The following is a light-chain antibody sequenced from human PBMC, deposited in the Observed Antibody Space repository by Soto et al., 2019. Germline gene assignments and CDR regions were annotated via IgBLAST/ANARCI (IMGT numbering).Light chain of an antibody. CDR3: AVWDDSLDGVV. J-gene: IGLJ2*01. V-gene: IGLV1-44*01. Sequence: QSVLTQPPSASGTPGQSVTISCSGSSSNIGDNTVNWYQQLPGTAPKLLIYSNDQRSSGVPDRFSGSKSGTSASLAISGLQSEDEADYYCAVWDDSLDGVVFGGGTKLIVL. CDR1: SSNIGDNT. CDR2: SND.